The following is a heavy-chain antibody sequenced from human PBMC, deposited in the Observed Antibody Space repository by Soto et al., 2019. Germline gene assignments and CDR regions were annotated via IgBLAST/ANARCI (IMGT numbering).Heavy chain of an antibody. CDR1: GFTFSSYA. D-gene: IGHD3-22*01. Sequence: GGSLRLSCAASGFTFSSYAMSWVRQAPGKGLEWVSAIDGGGGSTFYADSVKGRFTISRDNSKNTLYLQMNSLRADDTAVYYCARYYYDTSTFSLDSWGQGTLVTVSS. J-gene: IGHJ4*02. CDR3: ARYYYDTSTFSLDS. CDR2: IDGGGGST. V-gene: IGHV3-23*01.